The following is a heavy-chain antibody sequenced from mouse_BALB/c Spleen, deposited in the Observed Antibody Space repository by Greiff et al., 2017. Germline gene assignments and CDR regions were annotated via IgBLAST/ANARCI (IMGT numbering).Heavy chain of an antibody. V-gene: IGHV14-3*02. J-gene: IGHJ3*01. D-gene: IGHD3-3*01. Sequence: VQLQQSGAELVKPGASVKLSCTASGFNIKDTYMHWVKQRPEQGLEWIGRIDPANGNTKYDPKFQGKATITADTSSNTAYLQLSSLTSEVTAVYYCAPLGRFAYWGQGTLVTVSA. CDR1: GFNIKDTY. CDR3: APLGRFAY. CDR2: IDPANGNT.